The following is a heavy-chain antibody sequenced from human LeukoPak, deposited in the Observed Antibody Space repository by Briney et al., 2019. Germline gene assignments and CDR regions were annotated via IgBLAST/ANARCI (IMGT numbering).Heavy chain of an antibody. D-gene: IGHD3-10*01. CDR2: ISYDGSNK. V-gene: IGHV3-30-3*01. J-gene: IGHJ4*02. Sequence: PGRSLRLSCAASGFTFSSYAMHWVRQAPGKGLEWVAVISYDGSNKYYADSVKGRFTISRDNSKNTLYLQMNSLRAEDTAVYYCARDGYYGSGSYGDYWGQGTLVTVSS. CDR1: GFTFSSYA. CDR3: ARDGYYGSGSYGDY.